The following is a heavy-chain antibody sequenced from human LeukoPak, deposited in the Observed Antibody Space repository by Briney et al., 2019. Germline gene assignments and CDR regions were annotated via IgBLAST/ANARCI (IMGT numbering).Heavy chain of an antibody. CDR3: ARDRGGGHMDV. CDR1: GFTFSSYE. CDR2: ISSSGSTI. V-gene: IGHV3-48*03. J-gene: IGHJ6*03. Sequence: GGSLRLSCAASGFTFSSYEMNWVRQAPGKGLEWVSYISSSGSTIYYADSVKGRFTISRENAKNSLYLQMNSLRAGDTAVYYCARDRGGGHMDVWGKGTTVTISS. D-gene: IGHD2-15*01.